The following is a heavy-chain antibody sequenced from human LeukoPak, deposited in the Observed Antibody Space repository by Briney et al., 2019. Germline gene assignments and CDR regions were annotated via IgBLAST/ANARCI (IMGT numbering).Heavy chain of an antibody. CDR1: GASVSTYY. J-gene: IGHJ4*02. D-gene: IGHD1-26*01. Sequence: SETLSLTCTVSGASVSTYYWSWIRQPPGKGLEWIAYIYYSGSTNYNPSLKSRVTMSVDTSKNQFSLMLSSVTAADTAVYYCARDTGSYYFDYWGQGTLATVSS. CDR3: ARDTGSYYFDY. V-gene: IGHV4-59*02. CDR2: IYYSGST.